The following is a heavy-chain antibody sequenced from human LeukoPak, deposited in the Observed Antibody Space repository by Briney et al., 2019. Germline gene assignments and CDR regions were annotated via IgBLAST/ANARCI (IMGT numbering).Heavy chain of an antibody. CDR2: IDIDGSST. J-gene: IGHJ5*02. CDR3: ARDRPHNWFGP. V-gene: IGHV3-74*01. CDR1: GFTFSSYW. Sequence: PGGSLRLSCAASGFTFSSYWMHWVRQAPGKGLVWVSRIDIDGSSTTYADSVKGRFTISRDNAKNTLYLQMNNLRAEDTAVYYCARDRPHNWFGPWGQGTLVTVSS.